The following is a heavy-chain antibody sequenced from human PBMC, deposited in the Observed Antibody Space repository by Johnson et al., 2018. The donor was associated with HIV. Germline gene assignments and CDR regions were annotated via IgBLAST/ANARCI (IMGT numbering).Heavy chain of an antibody. CDR2: ISSSGSTI. J-gene: IGHJ3*02. V-gene: IGHV3-11*04. D-gene: IGHD3-22*01. Sequence: MQLVESGGGLVKPGGSLRLSCAASGFTFSDYYMSWIRQAPGKGLEWVSYISSSGSTIYYADSVKGRFTISRDNAKNSLYLQMNSLRAEDTAVYYCARYHYYDSRLNDAFDIWGQGTMVTVSS. CDR1: GFTFSDYY. CDR3: ARYHYYDSRLNDAFDI.